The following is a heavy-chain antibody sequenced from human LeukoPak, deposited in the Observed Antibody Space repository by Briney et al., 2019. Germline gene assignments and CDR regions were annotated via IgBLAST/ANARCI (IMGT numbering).Heavy chain of an antibody. CDR3: ARATISVAYAFDI. CDR1: GFIFSAFD. D-gene: IGHD6-19*01. CDR2: IGTTGDL. V-gene: IGHV3-13*04. Sequence: TGGSLRLSCAASGFIFSAFDMHWVRQVTGKGLEWVSAIGTTGDLYYPGSVKGRFTISSENAQNSLYLQMNSLRAEDTAVCYCARATISVAYAFDIWGQGTMVTVSS. J-gene: IGHJ3*02.